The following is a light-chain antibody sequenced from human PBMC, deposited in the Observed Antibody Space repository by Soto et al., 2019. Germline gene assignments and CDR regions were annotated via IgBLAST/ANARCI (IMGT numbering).Light chain of an antibody. Sequence: QSVLTQPASVSGSPGQSITISCTGTSSDVGGYNYVSWYQQHPGKAPKLMIYDVSNRPSGVSNRFSGSKSGNTASLTISGLHAEDEADYYCSSYTSSSTQVFGGGTKVTVL. CDR3: SSYTSSSTQV. V-gene: IGLV2-14*01. CDR2: DVS. J-gene: IGLJ2*01. CDR1: SSDVGGYNY.